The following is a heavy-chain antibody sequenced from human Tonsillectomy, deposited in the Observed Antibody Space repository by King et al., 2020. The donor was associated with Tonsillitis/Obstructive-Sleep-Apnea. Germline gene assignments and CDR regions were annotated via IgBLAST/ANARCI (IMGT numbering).Heavy chain of an antibody. J-gene: IGHJ6*03. CDR3: AGDPYYYYYMEV. Sequence: VQLVESGGGLVKPGGSLRLSCAASGFTFSSYSMNWVRQAPGKGLVWVPSISSSSSYISYADSVKGRFTISRDNAKNSLYLQMNSLRAEDTAVYYCAGDPYYYYYMEVWGKGTTVTVSS. CDR2: ISSSSSYI. V-gene: IGHV3-21*01. CDR1: GFTFSSYS.